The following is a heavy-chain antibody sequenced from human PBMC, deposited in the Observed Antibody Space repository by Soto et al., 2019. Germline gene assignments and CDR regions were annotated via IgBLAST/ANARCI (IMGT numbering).Heavy chain of an antibody. D-gene: IGHD3-22*01. Sequence: SETLSLTCTVSGGSISSYYWSWIRQPPGKGLEWIGYIYHSVSTSYNPSLKSRVTISVDTPKNQVSLKLSSVTAADTAVYYCARTYDDSGPNSGGYGFDIWGQGTMVTVSS. CDR2: IYHSVST. CDR1: GGSISSYY. CDR3: ARTYDDSGPNSGGYGFDI. J-gene: IGHJ3*02. V-gene: IGHV4-59*01.